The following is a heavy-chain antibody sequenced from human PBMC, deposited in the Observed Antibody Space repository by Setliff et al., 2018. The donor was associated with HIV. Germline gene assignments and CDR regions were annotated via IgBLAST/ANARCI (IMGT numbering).Heavy chain of an antibody. J-gene: IGHJ4*02. D-gene: IGHD3-22*01. CDR2: IYPGDSHT. Sequence: ESLKISCETSGYSFTTHLIGWVRPMPGKGLEWMGVIYPGDSHTTYSPSFQGQVTISADKSISTAYLHWSTLKASDTATYYCARALWRDSSGPFHVWGQGTLVTVSS. CDR1: GYSFTTHL. CDR3: ARALWRDSSGPFHV. V-gene: IGHV5-51*01.